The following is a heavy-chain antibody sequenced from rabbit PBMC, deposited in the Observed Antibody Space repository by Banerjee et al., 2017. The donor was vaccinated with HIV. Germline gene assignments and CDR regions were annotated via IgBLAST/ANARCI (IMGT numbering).Heavy chain of an antibody. D-gene: IGHD6-1*01. J-gene: IGHJ4*01. V-gene: IGHV1S45*01. CDR2: IYGGNVGSA. Sequence: EESGGDLVKPEGSLTLTCKASGFDFSSSYWICWVRQAPGKGLEWIACIYGGNVGSAYYATWAKGRFTISKTWSTTVTMQMTSLTAADTATDFCARDRYAGGYVAYGYAWDLWGPGTLVTVS. CDR3: ARDRYAGGYVAYGYAWDL. CDR1: GFDFSSSYW.